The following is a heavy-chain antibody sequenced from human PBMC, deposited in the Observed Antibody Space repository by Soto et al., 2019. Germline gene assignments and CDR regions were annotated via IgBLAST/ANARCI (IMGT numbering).Heavy chain of an antibody. CDR2: IYTSGRT. J-gene: IGHJ4*02. D-gene: IGHD2-21*02. CDR3: ARQRTTVVTQAYFDH. CDR1: GVSISSYY. Sequence: SATLSLTCTFSGVSISSYYWIWIRHPAGKGLDWIGLIYTSGRTYYNPSLKSRVTMSIYTSKNQFSLKLSSVTATDTAVYYCARQRTTVVTQAYFDHWGQGALVTVSS. V-gene: IGHV4-4*07.